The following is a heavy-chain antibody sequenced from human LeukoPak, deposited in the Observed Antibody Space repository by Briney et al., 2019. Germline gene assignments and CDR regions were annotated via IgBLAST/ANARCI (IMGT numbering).Heavy chain of an antibody. CDR2: IAGGDDR. V-gene: IGHV3-23*01. J-gene: IGHJ4*02. D-gene: IGHD6-6*01. CDR3: AKEIVSAYSSSSGFDY. Sequence: GGSLRLSCAASGFIFSPYAMSWVRQAPGKGLEWVAGIAGGDDRFYADSVKGRFSISRDNSKNTLYLQMNSLRAEDTAVYYCAKEIVSAYSSSSGFDYWGQGTLVTVSS. CDR1: GFIFSPYA.